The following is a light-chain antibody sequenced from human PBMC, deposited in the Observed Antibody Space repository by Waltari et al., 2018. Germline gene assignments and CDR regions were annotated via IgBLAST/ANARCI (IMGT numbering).Light chain of an antibody. CDR2: DAT. Sequence: DIQMTQSPSSLSASVGDRVTITCQASQDISNYLNWYQQKPGKAPKLLVHDATKLETGDPSRFSGSQSGTHFTLTINSLQPEDIATYYCQRYDNLPVFAFGPGTKVHIK. J-gene: IGKJ3*01. CDR1: QDISNY. CDR3: QRYDNLPVFA. V-gene: IGKV1-33*01.